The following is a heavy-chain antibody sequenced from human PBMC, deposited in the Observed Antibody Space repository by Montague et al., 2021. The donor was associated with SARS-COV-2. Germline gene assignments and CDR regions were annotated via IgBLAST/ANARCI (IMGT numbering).Heavy chain of an antibody. CDR1: GDSISYFY. V-gene: IGHV4-4*07. D-gene: IGHD6-13*01. CDR3: ARDGVAAPGTFDY. CDR2: VSASGST. J-gene: IGHJ4*02. Sequence: SETLSLTCTVSGDSISYFYWSWIRQPAGKGLEWIGRVSASGSTNYNPSLNSRGTMSVDTSKKQFSLRLSAVTAADTAVCYCARDGVAAPGTFDYWGQGTLVTVSS.